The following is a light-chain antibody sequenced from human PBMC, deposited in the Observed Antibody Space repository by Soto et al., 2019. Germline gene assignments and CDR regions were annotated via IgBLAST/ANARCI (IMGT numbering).Light chain of an antibody. V-gene: IGKV3-20*01. Sequence: DTVLTQSPGTLSLSPGERATLSCRASHIVSSDFFAWYQQKPGQAPRLLIYTASSRATGIPDRFSGGGSGTDFTLTISRLEPEDFAVYYCQQYGNSPHTFGGGTKVEVK. CDR2: TAS. CDR3: QQYGNSPHT. J-gene: IGKJ4*01. CDR1: HIVSSDF.